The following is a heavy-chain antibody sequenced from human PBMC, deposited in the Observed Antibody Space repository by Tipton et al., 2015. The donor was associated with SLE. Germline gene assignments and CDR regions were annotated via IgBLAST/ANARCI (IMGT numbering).Heavy chain of an antibody. CDR2: IGGSSSSI. D-gene: IGHD3-9*01. Sequence: SLRLSCAASGFTFSGDSMNWVRQAPGKGLEWVSSIGGSSSSIYYADSVKGRFAISRDNAKNSLYLQMNSLRAEDTAVYYCARERGNDWGEAFDIWGQGTMVTVSS. V-gene: IGHV3-21*01. CDR3: ARERGNDWGEAFDI. CDR1: GFTFSGDS. J-gene: IGHJ3*02.